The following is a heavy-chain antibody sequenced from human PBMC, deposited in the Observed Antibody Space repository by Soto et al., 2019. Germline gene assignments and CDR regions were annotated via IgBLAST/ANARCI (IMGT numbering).Heavy chain of an antibody. CDR2: INAGNGNT. Sequence: QVQLVQSGAEVKKPGASVKVSCKASGYTFTSYAMHWVRQAPGQRLEWMGWINAGNGNTKYSQKFQGRVTITRDTSAITAYMELSSLRSEDTAVYYCAGEGRGFDPWGQGTLVTVSS. V-gene: IGHV1-3*01. D-gene: IGHD2-15*01. J-gene: IGHJ5*02. CDR3: AGEGRGFDP. CDR1: GYTFTSYA.